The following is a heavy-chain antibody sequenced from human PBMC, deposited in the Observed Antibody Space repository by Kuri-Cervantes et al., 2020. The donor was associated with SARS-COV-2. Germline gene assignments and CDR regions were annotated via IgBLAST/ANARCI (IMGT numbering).Heavy chain of an antibody. V-gene: IGHV4-34*01. CDR2: INHSGST. CDR1: GDSFRSDVYY. J-gene: IGHJ4*02. D-gene: IGHD3-3*01. Sequence: GSLRLSCHVSGDSFRSDVYYWGWIRQTPGKGLEWIGEINHSGSTNYNPSLKSRVTISVDTSKNQFSLKLSSVTAADTAVYYCARSAGVLRFLEWLRGPFDYWGQGTLVTVSS. CDR3: ARSAGVLRFLEWLRGPFDY.